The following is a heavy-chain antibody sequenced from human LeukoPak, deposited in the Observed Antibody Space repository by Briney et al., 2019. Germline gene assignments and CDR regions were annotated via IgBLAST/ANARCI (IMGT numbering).Heavy chain of an antibody. V-gene: IGHV1-8*01. CDR3: ARGLRKTYYYDSSGP. Sequence: ASVKVSCKASGYTFTSYDINWVRQATGQGLEWMGWMNPNSGNTGYAQKFQGRVTMTRNTSISTAYMELSSLRSEDTAVYYCARGLRKTYYYDSSGPWGQGTLVTVPS. D-gene: IGHD3-22*01. J-gene: IGHJ5*02. CDR2: MNPNSGNT. CDR1: GYTFTSYD.